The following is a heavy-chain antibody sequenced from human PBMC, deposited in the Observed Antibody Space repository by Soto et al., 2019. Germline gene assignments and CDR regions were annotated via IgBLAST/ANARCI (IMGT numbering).Heavy chain of an antibody. V-gene: IGHV1-18*01. Sequence: GASVKVSCKASGYTFTSYGISWVRQAPGQGLEWMGCISAYNGNTNYAQKLQGRVTMTTDTSTSTAYMGLRSLRSDDTAVYYCAGMWYNWNDGSGWYYYYGMDVWGQGTTVTVSS. D-gene: IGHD1-20*01. J-gene: IGHJ6*02. CDR2: ISAYNGNT. CDR1: GYTFTSYG. CDR3: AGMWYNWNDGSGWYYYYGMDV.